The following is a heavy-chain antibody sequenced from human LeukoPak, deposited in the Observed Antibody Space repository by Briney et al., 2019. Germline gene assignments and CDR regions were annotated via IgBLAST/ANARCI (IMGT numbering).Heavy chain of an antibody. J-gene: IGHJ4*02. CDR1: GFTFSTYS. CDR3: ARGYFDSSSSPTGDY. CDR2: ISSSGSSI. V-gene: IGHV3-48*01. D-gene: IGHD3-22*01. Sequence: GGSLRLSCAASGFTFSTYSMNWVRQAPGKGLEWVSYISSSGSSIYYTDSVKGRFTISRDNSKNALYLQMNSLKAEDTAVYYCARGYFDSSSSPTGDYWGQGTVVTVSS.